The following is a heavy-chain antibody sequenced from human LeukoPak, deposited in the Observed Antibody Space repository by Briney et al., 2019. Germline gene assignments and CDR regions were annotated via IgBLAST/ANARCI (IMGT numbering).Heavy chain of an antibody. CDR3: AKDLHEQWLVSADAFDI. CDR2: ITSSGGST. J-gene: IGHJ3*02. D-gene: IGHD6-19*01. V-gene: IGHV3-23*01. Sequence: GGSLRLSCAASGFTFSTYAMSWVRQAPGKGLEWVSGITSSGGSTSYADSVKGRFTISRDNSKNTLYLQMNSLRAEDTALYYCAKDLHEQWLVSADAFDIWGLGTMVTVSS. CDR1: GFTFSTYA.